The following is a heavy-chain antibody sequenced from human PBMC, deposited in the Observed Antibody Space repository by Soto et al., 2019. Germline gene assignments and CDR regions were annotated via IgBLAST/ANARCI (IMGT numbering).Heavy chain of an antibody. Sequence: EVQLVESGGGLVQPGRSLRLSCAASGFTFDDYAMHWVRQATGKGLEWVSGISWNSGSIGYADSVKGRFTISRDNAKNSLYLQMNSLRAEDTALYYCAKVSPVFYSNYYFDYWGQGTLVTVSS. CDR1: GFTFDDYA. CDR3: AKVSPVFYSNYYFDY. J-gene: IGHJ4*02. V-gene: IGHV3-9*01. CDR2: ISWNSGSI. D-gene: IGHD4-4*01.